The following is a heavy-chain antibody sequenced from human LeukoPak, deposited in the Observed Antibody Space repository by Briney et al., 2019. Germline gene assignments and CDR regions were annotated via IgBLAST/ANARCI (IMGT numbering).Heavy chain of an antibody. CDR3: ARAVRTVGATRRIDY. Sequence: ASVKVSCKASGYTFTGYYMHWVRQAPGQGLEWMGWINPNSGGTNYAQKFQGRVTMTRDTSISTAYMELSRLRSDDRAVYYCARAVRTVGATRRIDYWGQGTLVTVSS. CDR2: INPNSGGT. V-gene: IGHV1-2*02. J-gene: IGHJ4*02. D-gene: IGHD1-26*01. CDR1: GYTFTGYY.